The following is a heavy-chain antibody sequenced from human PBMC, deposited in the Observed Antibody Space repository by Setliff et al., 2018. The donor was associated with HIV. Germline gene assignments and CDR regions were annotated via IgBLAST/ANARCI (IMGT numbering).Heavy chain of an antibody. CDR3: ARSATAD. CDR2: IYPNTGGT. Sequence: ASVKVSCKASGFTFTDFYFHWVQQAPGKGLEWMGWIYPNTGGTNYAQKFQGRVTMTRDTSISTAYMELSRLRSDDTAVYYCARSATADWGQGTTVTVSS. J-gene: IGHJ6*02. CDR1: GFTFTDFY. D-gene: IGHD5-12*01. V-gene: IGHV1-2*02.